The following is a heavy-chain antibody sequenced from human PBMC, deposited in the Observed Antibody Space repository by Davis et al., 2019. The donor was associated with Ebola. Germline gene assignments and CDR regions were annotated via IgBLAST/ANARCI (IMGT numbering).Heavy chain of an antibody. CDR2: IKSVTDGGTA. CDR3: TKGITMVRGVIKEVDY. J-gene: IGHJ4*02. D-gene: IGHD3-10*01. Sequence: GESLKISCAASGLTFSKAWMSWVRQAPGKGLEWVGRIKSVTDGGTADYAAPVKGRFTISRDDSRNTVYLQMNSLKTEDTALYYCTKGITMVRGVIKEVDYWGQGTLVTVSS. CDR1: GLTFSKAW. V-gene: IGHV3-15*01.